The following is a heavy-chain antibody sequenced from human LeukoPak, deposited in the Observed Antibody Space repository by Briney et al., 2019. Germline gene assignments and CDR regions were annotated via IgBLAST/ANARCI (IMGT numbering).Heavy chain of an antibody. V-gene: IGHV3-30*15. CDR1: GFPFTRNA. Sequence: PGGSLRLSCVASGFPFTRNAMHWVRQAPGKGLEWVAVTSPDGSEQYYADSVKGRFTNSRDNSKNTVFLQMSSLTTEDTALYSCFTGSEFYYDSWGQGTLVTVSS. J-gene: IGHJ4*02. D-gene: IGHD1-14*01. CDR2: TSPDGSEQ. CDR3: FTGSEFYYDS.